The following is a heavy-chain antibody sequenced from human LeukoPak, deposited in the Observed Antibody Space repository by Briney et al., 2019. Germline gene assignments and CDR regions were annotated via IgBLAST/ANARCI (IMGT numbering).Heavy chain of an antibody. CDR1: GFTFSSYA. CDR3: AKAVYYDFWSGYFFGY. CDR2: ISGSGGST. D-gene: IGHD3-3*01. Sequence: GGSLRLSCAASGFTFSSYAMSWVRQAPGKGLEWVSAISGSGGSTYYADSVKGRFTISRDNSKNTLYLQMNSLRAEDTAVYYCAKAVYYDFWSGYFFGYWGQGTLVTVSS. V-gene: IGHV3-23*01. J-gene: IGHJ4*02.